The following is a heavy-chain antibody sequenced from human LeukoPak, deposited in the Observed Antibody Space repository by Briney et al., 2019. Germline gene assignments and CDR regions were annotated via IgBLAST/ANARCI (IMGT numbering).Heavy chain of an antibody. CDR3: AGGDGSISFDP. D-gene: IGHD3-10*01. CDR2: IYYSGST. J-gene: IGHJ5*02. CDR1: GGSISSGGYY. V-gene: IGHV4-31*03. Sequence: SETLSLTCTVSGGSISSGGYYWSWIRQHPGKGLEWIGYIYYSGSTYYNPSLKSRVTISVDTSKNQFSLKLSSVTAADTAVYFCAGGDGSISFDPWGQGTLVTVSS.